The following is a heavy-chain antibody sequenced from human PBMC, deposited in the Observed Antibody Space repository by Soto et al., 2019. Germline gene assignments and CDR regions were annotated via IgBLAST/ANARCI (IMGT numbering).Heavy chain of an antibody. CDR3: ARGYGSGSYYKNPPFDY. CDR2: IIPILGIA. D-gene: IGHD3-10*01. J-gene: IGHJ4*02. Sequence: QVQLVQSGAEVKKPGSSVKVSCKASGGTFSSYTISWVRQAPGQGLEWMGRIIPILGIANYAQKVQGRVTITADKSTSTAYMELSSLRSEDTAVYYCARGYGSGSYYKNPPFDYWGQGTLVTVSS. CDR1: GGTFSSYT. V-gene: IGHV1-69*02.